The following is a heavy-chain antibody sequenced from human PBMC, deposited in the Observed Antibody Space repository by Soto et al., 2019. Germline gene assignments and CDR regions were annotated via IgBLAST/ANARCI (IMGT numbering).Heavy chain of an antibody. CDR3: ARGPPYSDSYFDQ. Sequence: GGSLRLSCAASEFTFSNYAMHWVRQAPGKGLQWLAVISYDGNNKYYADSVEGRFTISRDNSKNTVYLQMNSLRLEDTAVYYCARGPPYSDSYFDQWGQGTLVTVSS. J-gene: IGHJ4*02. V-gene: IGHV3-30*03. CDR2: ISYDGNNK. D-gene: IGHD4-17*01. CDR1: EFTFSNYA.